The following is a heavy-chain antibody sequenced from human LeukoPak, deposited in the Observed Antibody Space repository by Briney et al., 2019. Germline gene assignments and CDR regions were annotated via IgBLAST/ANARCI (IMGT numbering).Heavy chain of an antibody. J-gene: IGHJ4*02. CDR2: MNPNSGNT. CDR3: SKDHSSIWYRSPVFFDY. Sequence: GASVKVSCKASGYTFTSCDINWVRQPTGQGLEWMGWMNPNSGNTGYAKTFQGRVTMTRNTSISTAYMELSSLRSEDTAVYYCSKDHSSIWYRSPVFFDYWGQGNLVTVSS. D-gene: IGHD6-13*01. V-gene: IGHV1-8*01. CDR1: GYTFTSCD.